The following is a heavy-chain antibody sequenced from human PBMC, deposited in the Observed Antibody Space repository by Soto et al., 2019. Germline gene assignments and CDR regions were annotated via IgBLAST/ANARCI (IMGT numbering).Heavy chain of an antibody. J-gene: IGHJ4*02. Sequence: VQLLESGGGLVQPGGSLRLSCAASGFTFSNYAMSWVRQAPGKALEWVSSINIVGGNTNYADSVRGRFTMSRDDSKNTVFLQMNSLRAEDTAISYCTKNSYFDSWGQGTLVTVSS. CDR3: TKNSYFDS. V-gene: IGHV3-23*01. CDR2: INIVGGNT. CDR1: GFTFSNYA.